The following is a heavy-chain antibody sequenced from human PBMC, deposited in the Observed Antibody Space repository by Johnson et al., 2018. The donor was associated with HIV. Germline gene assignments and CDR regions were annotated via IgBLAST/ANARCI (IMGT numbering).Heavy chain of an antibody. D-gene: IGHD1-26*01. CDR3: TTYVPVGPYYNAFDI. V-gene: IGHV3-33*05. CDR1: GFSFSGYG. J-gene: IGHJ3*02. Sequence: QVQLVESGGGVVQPGRFLRLSCAASGFSFSGYGMHWVRQAPGKGLEWVAVISYDGSNKYYADSVKGRFTISRDNSKNTLYLQMNSLKTEDTAQYYCTTYVPVGPYYNAFDISCQETMVTVSS. CDR2: ISYDGSNK.